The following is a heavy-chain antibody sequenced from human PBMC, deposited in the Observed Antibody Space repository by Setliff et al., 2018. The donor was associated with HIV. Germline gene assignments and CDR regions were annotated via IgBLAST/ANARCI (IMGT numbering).Heavy chain of an antibody. V-gene: IGHV3-21*01. CDR3: ASSDGSGSYPFDY. CDR1: GFTFSRYE. D-gene: IGHD1-26*01. CDR2: ISSSSSYI. Sequence: LRLSCAASGFTFSRYEMNWVRQAPGKGLEWVSSISSSSSYIYYADSVKGRFTISRDNAKNSLYLQMNSLRAEDTGIYYCASSDGSGSYPFDYWGQGTLVTVSS. J-gene: IGHJ4*02.